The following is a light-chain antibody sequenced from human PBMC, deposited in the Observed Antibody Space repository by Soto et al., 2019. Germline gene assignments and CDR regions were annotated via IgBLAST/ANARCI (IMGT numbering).Light chain of an antibody. CDR2: DAS. Sequence: DIQLTQSPSTPSASVGDRITITCRASQSISSWLAWYQQKPGKAPKLLIYDASSLESGVPSRFSASGSGTEFTLTISSLQTDDFATYYCQQYNSYSWTFGQGTKVDIK. CDR1: QSISSW. J-gene: IGKJ1*01. V-gene: IGKV1-5*01. CDR3: QQYNSYSWT.